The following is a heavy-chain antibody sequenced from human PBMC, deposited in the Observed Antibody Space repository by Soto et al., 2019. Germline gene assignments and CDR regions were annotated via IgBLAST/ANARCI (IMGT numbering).Heavy chain of an antibody. CDR1: GGSISSYY. V-gene: IGHV4-59*08. Sequence: TSETLSLTCTVSGGSISSYYWSWIRQPPGKGLEWIGYIYYSGSTNYNPSLKSRVTISVDTSKNQFSLKLSSVTAADTAVYYCARHQLRRVLEWSIDYWGQGTLVTVSS. CDR2: IYYSGST. D-gene: IGHD3-3*01. CDR3: ARHQLRRVLEWSIDY. J-gene: IGHJ4*02.